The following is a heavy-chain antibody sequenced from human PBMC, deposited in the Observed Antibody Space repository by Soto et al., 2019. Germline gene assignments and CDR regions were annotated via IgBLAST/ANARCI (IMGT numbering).Heavy chain of an antibody. CDR2: VYSGGSA. CDR3: ASTSRATPGTGLDS. J-gene: IGHJ4*02. Sequence: QVQLQESGPVLVKPSETLSLTCNVFPVSIYDDYWSWIRQTPGMRLVWIGFVYSGGSAMYHPSIKRRVIISLETSKNQFSLTWTSLTAADSAMYYCASTSRATPGTGLDSWGQGALVTVSS. CDR1: PVSIYDDY. V-gene: IGHV4-59*01.